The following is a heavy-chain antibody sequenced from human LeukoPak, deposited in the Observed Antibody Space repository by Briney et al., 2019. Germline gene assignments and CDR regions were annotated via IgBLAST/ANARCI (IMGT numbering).Heavy chain of an antibody. CDR3: ARVLRGTSGAFDI. V-gene: IGHV1-69*13. Sequence: SVKVSCKASGGTFSSYAISWVRQAPGQGLEWRGGIIPIFGTANYAQKFQGRVTITADESTSTAYMEMSSLRSEDTAVYYCARVLRGTSGAFDIWGQGTMVTVSS. CDR2: IIPIFGTA. D-gene: IGHD1-14*01. J-gene: IGHJ3*02. CDR1: GGTFSSYA.